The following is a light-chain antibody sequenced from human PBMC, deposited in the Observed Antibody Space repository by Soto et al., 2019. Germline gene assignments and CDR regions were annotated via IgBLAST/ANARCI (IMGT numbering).Light chain of an antibody. V-gene: IGKV3-15*01. J-gene: IGKJ1*01. Sequence: EVVLTQSPAALSVSPGERVTLSCRASESVRTSLAWYQQKPGRSPSLLMYGASNRATGFPARFSGRGSGTEFTLTISSLQPEDFAIYYCQQYSDWPRTFGQGTKLEFK. CDR1: ESVRTS. CDR2: GAS. CDR3: QQYSDWPRT.